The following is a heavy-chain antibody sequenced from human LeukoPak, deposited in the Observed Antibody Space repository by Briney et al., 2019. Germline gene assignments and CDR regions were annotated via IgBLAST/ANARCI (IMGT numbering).Heavy chain of an antibody. CDR3: ARDGSSSFDY. Sequence: SETLSLTCTVSGGSVSSGSYYWSWIRQPPGKGLEWIGYFYYSGSTDYNPSLKSRVTISVDTSKNQFSLKLSSVTAADTAVYYCARDGSSSFDYWGQGSLVTGSS. CDR2: FYYSGST. CDR1: GGSVSSGSYY. V-gene: IGHV4-61*01. D-gene: IGHD6-6*01. J-gene: IGHJ4*02.